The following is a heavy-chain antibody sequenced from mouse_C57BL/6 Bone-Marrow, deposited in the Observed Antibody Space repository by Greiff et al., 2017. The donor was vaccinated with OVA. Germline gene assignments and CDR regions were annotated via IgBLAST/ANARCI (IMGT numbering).Heavy chain of an antibody. V-gene: IGHV5-4*01. CDR2: ISDGGSYT. CDR1: GFTFSSYA. J-gene: IGHJ3*01. CDR3: ARDGGVAY. Sequence: EVQLVESGGGLVKPGGSLKLSCAASGFTFSSYAMSWVRQTPEKRLEWVATISDGGSYTYYPDNVKGRFTISRDNAKNNLYLQMSHLKSEDTAMYYCARDGGVAYWGQGTLVTVSA.